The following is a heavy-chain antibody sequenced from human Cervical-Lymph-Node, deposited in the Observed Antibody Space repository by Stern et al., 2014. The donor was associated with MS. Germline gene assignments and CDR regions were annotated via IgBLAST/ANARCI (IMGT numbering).Heavy chain of an antibody. Sequence: QVQLQESGPGLVQPSETLSVTCTVSGGSVNNGSYYWSWIRQPPGKESEWIAYLHCSGSTNSNPFLKRRATASMGTMSSQFSLKLRSWTAADSAVYFCARNIDLWGLGTLVTVSS. CDR2: LHCSGST. CDR3: ARNIDL. CDR1: GGSVNNGSYY. J-gene: IGHJ4*02. V-gene: IGHV4-61*01.